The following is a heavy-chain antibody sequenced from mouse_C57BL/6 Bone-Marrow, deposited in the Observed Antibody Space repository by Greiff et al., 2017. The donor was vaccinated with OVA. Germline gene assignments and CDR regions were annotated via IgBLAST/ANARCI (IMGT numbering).Heavy chain of an antibody. D-gene: IGHD3-2*02. V-gene: IGHV1-42*01. J-gene: IGHJ2*01. CDR3: ARKGHSSGYLYYCDY. CDR1: GYSFTGYY. CDR2: INPSTGGT. Sequence: EVQGVESGPELVKPGASVKISCKASGYSFTGYYMNWVKQSPEKSLEWIGEINPSTGGTTYNQKFKAKATLTVDKSSSTAYMQLKSLTSEDSAVYYCARKGHSSGYLYYCDYWGQGTTLTVSS.